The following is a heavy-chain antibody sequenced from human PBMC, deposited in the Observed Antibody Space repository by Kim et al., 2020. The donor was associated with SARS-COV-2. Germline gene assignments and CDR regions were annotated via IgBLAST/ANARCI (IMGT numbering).Heavy chain of an antibody. Sequence: SETLSLTCTVSGGSISSSSYYWGWIRQPPGKGLEWIGSIYYSGSTYYNPSLKSRVTISVDTSKNQFSLKLSSVTAADTAVYYCASPLLWFGELASQDYWG. CDR3: ASPLLWFGELASQDY. J-gene: IGHJ4*01. CDR1: GGSISSSSYY. CDR2: IYYSGST. D-gene: IGHD3-10*01. V-gene: IGHV4-39*01.